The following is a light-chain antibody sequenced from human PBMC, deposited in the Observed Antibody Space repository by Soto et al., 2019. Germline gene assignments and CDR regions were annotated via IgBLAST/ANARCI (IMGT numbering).Light chain of an antibody. CDR1: RSVTNNY. J-gene: IGKJ1*01. Sequence: EIVLTQSPGTLYLSPGERATLSCRASRSVTNNYVAWYQRKPGQAPRLLIYGASSRATDIPGRFSGTGSGKDFILTITRLEPEDFAVYYCHQYGSSPPTFGQGTKVEI. CDR3: HQYGSSPPT. CDR2: GAS. V-gene: IGKV3-20*01.